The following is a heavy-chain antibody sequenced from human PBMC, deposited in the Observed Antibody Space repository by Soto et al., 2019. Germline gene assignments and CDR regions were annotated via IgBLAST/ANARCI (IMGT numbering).Heavy chain of an antibody. CDR2: INGDGSTT. CDR3: TRGGTSATYWGLFDY. V-gene: IGHV3-74*01. CDR1: GFTFSNYW. Sequence: GSLRLSCAASGFTFSNYWTHWVRQAPGKGLVWVSRINGDGSTTTYADFVKGRFTISRDNAKNTLYLQMDSLGADDTAVYYCTRGGTSATYWGLFDYWGQGALVTVSS. D-gene: IGHD7-27*01. J-gene: IGHJ4*02.